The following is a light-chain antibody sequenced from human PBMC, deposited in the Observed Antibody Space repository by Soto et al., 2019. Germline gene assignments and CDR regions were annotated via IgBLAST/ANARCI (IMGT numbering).Light chain of an antibody. Sequence: QSVLTQPASVSGSPGQSITISCTGTSSDVGGYNYVSWYQQHPGKAPKLMIYEVSNRPSGVSNRFSGSKSGNTASLTISWLQAEDEADYYCSSYTSSSTLFGGGTQLTVL. CDR1: SSDVGGYNY. CDR3: SSYTSSSTL. CDR2: EVS. J-gene: IGLJ2*01. V-gene: IGLV2-14*01.